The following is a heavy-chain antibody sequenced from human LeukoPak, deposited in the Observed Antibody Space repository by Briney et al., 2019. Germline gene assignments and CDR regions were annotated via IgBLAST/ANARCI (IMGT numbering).Heavy chain of an antibody. D-gene: IGHD3-3*01. Sequence: SVKVSCKASGGTFSSYAISWVRQAPGQGLEWMGGIIPIFGTANYAQKFQGRVTITADESTSTAYMELSSLRSEDTAVYYCARSPEAQYYDFWSGYFDYWGQGTLVTVSS. CDR2: IIPIFGTA. J-gene: IGHJ4*02. CDR1: GGTFSSYA. V-gene: IGHV1-69*13. CDR3: ARSPEAQYYDFWSGYFDY.